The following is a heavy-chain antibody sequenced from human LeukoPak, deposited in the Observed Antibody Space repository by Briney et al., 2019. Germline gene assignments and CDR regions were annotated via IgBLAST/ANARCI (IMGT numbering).Heavy chain of an antibody. CDR2: IYYSGST. J-gene: IGHJ4*02. Sequence: PSVTLSLTCTVSGGSISSGGYYWSWIRQHPGKGLEWIGYIYYSGSTYYNPSLKSRVTISVDTSKNQFSLKLSSVTAADTAVYYCARDSPEYGDDYWGQGTLVTVSS. CDR3: ARDSPEYGDDY. V-gene: IGHV4-31*03. CDR1: GGSISSGGYY. D-gene: IGHD4-17*01.